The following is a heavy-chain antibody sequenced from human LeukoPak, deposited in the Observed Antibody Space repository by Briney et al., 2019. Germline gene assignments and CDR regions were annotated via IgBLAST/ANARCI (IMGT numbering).Heavy chain of an antibody. CDR1: GYTFTNYG. V-gene: IGHV1-18*01. J-gene: IGHJ4*02. D-gene: IGHD3-22*01. Sequence: ASVNVSCKASGYTFTNYGISWVRQAPGQGLEWMGWISVYNGNTNYAQKLQGRVTMTTDTSTSTVYMELSSLRSEDTAVYYCARGVTMIAFDYWGQGTLVTVSS. CDR2: ISVYNGNT. CDR3: ARGVTMIAFDY.